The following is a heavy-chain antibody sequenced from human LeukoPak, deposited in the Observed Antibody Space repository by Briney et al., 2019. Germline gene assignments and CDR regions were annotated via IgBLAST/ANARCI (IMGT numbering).Heavy chain of an antibody. D-gene: IGHD6-6*01. Sequence: SETLSLTCTVSGGXISSGGYYWSWIRQHPGKGLEWMGYIYYSGRTYCNPSLESRVIISLDTSKNQFSLKLSSVTAADTAVYYCARRSSSSGYFDYWGQGTLVTVSS. V-gene: IGHV4-31*03. CDR2: IYYSGRT. CDR3: ARRSSSSGYFDY. CDR1: GGXISSGGYY. J-gene: IGHJ4*02.